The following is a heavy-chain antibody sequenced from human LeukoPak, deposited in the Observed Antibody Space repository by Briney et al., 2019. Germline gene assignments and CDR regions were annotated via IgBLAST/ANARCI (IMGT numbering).Heavy chain of an antibody. D-gene: IGHD2-15*01. CDR1: GYSISSGYY. CDR2: IYHSGST. V-gene: IGHV4-38-2*01. J-gene: IGHJ4*02. Sequence: SETLSLTCAVSGYSISSGYYWGWIRQPPGKGLEWIGSIYHSGSTDYNPSLKSRVTISVDTSKNQFSLKLSSVTAADTAVYYCARGIVADYWGQGTLVTVSS. CDR3: ARGIVADY.